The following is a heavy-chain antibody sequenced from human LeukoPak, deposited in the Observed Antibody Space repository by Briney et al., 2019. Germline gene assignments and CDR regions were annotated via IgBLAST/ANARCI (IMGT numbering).Heavy chain of an antibody. Sequence: GRSLRLSCAASGFTFSSYGMHWVRQAPGKGLEWVAVIWYDGSNKYYADSVKGRFTISRDNSKNTLYLQMNSLRAEDTAVYYCAKDRSMTTVTPFDNWGQGTLVAVSS. CDR3: AKDRSMTTVTPFDN. D-gene: IGHD4-17*01. V-gene: IGHV3-33*06. CDR2: IWYDGSNK. CDR1: GFTFSSYG. J-gene: IGHJ4*02.